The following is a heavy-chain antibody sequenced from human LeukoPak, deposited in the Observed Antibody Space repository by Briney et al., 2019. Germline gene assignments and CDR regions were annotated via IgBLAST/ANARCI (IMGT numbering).Heavy chain of an antibody. CDR3: ARDRDY. Sequence: ASLKVSCKASGYTFTGYYMHWVRQAPGQGLEWMGWINPNSGGTNYAQKFQGRVTITADKSTSTAYMELSSLRSEDTAVYYCARDRDYWGQGTLVTVSS. V-gene: IGHV1-2*02. J-gene: IGHJ4*02. CDR1: GYTFTGYY. CDR2: INPNSGGT.